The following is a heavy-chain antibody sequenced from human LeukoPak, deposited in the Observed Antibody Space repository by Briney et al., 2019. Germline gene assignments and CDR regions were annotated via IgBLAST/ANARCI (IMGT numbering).Heavy chain of an antibody. CDR1: GFYISSGFF. Sequence: SETLSLTCTVSGFYISSGFFWGWIRQPPGEGLQWIGSIYHRGTTYYNPSLKSRVSMSVDTSKNQFSLKLTSATAADTAVYYCARSPRRVTATIYFDYWGQGTLVTASS. J-gene: IGHJ4*02. CDR2: IYHRGTT. CDR3: ARSPRRVTATIYFDY. V-gene: IGHV4-38-2*02. D-gene: IGHD2-21*02.